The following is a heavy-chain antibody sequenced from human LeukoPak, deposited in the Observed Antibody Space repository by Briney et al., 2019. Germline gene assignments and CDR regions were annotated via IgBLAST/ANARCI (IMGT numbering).Heavy chain of an antibody. CDR1: GGTFSSYA. Sequence: ASVKVSCKASGGTFSSYAISWVRQAPGQGLEWMGRIIPILGIANYAQKFQGRVTITADKSTSTAYMELRSLRSEDTAVYYCARASTVTTGWFDPWGQGTLVTVSS. V-gene: IGHV1-69*04. D-gene: IGHD4-17*01. J-gene: IGHJ5*02. CDR2: IIPILGIA. CDR3: ARASTVTTGWFDP.